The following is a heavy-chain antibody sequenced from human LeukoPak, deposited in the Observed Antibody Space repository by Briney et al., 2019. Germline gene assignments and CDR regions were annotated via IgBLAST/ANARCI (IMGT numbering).Heavy chain of an antibody. CDR1: GGSFSGYY. J-gene: IGHJ3*02. V-gene: IGHV4-34*01. Sequence: PSETLSLTGAVYGGSFSGYYWGWIRQPPGKGLEWIGEINHSGSTNYNPSLKSRVTISVDTSKNQFSLKLSSVTAADTAVYYCAISDQRAYYYDSSQKDAFDIWGQGTMVTVSS. CDR2: INHSGST. D-gene: IGHD3-22*01. CDR3: AISDQRAYYYDSSQKDAFDI.